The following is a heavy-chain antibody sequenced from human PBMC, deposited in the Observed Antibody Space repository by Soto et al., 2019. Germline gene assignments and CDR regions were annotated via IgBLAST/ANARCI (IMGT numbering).Heavy chain of an antibody. CDR1: GGSISSGGYS. D-gene: IGHD1-26*01. V-gene: IGHV4-31*11. CDR3: ARQSGHPFHFDY. CDR2: IYYSGST. J-gene: IGHJ4*02. Sequence: SETLSLTCAVSGGSISSGGYSWSWIRQHPGKGLEWIGYIYYSGSTYYNPSLKSRVTISVDTSKNQFSLKLSSVTAADTAVYYCARQSGHPFHFDYWGQGTLVTSPQ.